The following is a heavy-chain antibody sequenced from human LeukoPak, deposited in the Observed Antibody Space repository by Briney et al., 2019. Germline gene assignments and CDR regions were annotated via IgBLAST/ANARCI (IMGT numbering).Heavy chain of an antibody. Sequence: EESLKISCKGSGYNFANYWIGLVRQMPGKGLEWMGIIYPGDSDTRYSPSFQGQVTISADKSISTAYLQWSSLKASDTAMYYCARYGDYGGGWFGPWGQGTLVTVSS. CDR1: GYNFANYW. V-gene: IGHV5-51*01. J-gene: IGHJ5*02. CDR3: ARYGDYGGGWFGP. D-gene: IGHD4-17*01. CDR2: IYPGDSDT.